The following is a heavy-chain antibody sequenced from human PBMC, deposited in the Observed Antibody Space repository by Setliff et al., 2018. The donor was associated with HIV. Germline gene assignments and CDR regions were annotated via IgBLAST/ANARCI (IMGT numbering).Heavy chain of an antibody. J-gene: IGHJ4*02. CDR3: EGSTGDEVSY. V-gene: IGHV3-15*01. CDR1: GFAFRNAW. D-gene: IGHD7-27*01. CDR2: VKSITDGGTI. Sequence: GGSLRLSCAASGFAFRNAWMSGVRQAPGKGLEWVGHVKSITDGGTIEYAAPVRGRFTISRHDSKNTLYLQMNSLKTEDTGVYYCEGSTGDEVSYWGQGTLVTVSS.